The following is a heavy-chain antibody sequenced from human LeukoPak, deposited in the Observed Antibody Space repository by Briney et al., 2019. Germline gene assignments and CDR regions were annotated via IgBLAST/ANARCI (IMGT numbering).Heavy chain of an antibody. V-gene: IGHV4-59*12. Sequence: SETLSLTCTVSGGSISTYYWSWIRQPPGKGLEWIGYIYHSGSTYYNPSLKSRVTISVDRSKNQFSLKLSSVTAADTAVYYCARGGGYCSGGSCYSSAFDIWGQGTMVTVSS. CDR3: ARGGGYCSGGSCYSSAFDI. J-gene: IGHJ3*02. CDR1: GGSISTYY. CDR2: IYHSGST. D-gene: IGHD2-15*01.